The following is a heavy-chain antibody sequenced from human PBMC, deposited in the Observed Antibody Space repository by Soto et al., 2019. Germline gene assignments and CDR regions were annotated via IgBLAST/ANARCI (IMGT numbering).Heavy chain of an antibody. D-gene: IGHD6-19*01. CDR2: IIPILGIA. J-gene: IGHJ4*02. CDR1: GGTFSSYT. Sequence: QVQLVQSGAEVKKPGSSVKVSCKASGGTFSSYTISWVRQAPGQGLEWMGRIIPILGIANDAQKFQGRVTITADKSTSTAYMKLSSLRAEDTAVYYCARETLGIAVAGTVAWDYWGQGTLVTVSS. V-gene: IGHV1-69*08. CDR3: ARETLGIAVAGTVAWDY.